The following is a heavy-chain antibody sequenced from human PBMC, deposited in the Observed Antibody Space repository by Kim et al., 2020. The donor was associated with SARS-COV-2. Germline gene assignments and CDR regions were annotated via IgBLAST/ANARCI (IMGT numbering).Heavy chain of an antibody. D-gene: IGHD3-10*01. Sequence: MGRFTISRDNAKNTLYLQMNSLRAEETAVYYCAIGEADYYGSGSYYALGYWGQGTLVTVSS. V-gene: IGHV3-53*01. CDR3: AIGEADYYGSGSYYALGY. J-gene: IGHJ4*02.